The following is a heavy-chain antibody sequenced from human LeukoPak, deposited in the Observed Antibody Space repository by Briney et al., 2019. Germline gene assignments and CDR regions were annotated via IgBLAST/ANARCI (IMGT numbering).Heavy chain of an antibody. J-gene: IGHJ6*03. D-gene: IGHD2-2*02. V-gene: IGHV1-69*05. CDR3: ARDLDCSSTSCYRGPRYYYYYMDV. CDR1: GGTFSSYA. CDR2: IIPIFGTA. Sequence: ASVKVSCKASGGTFSSYAISWVRQAPGQGLEWMGGIIPIFGTANYAQKFQGRVTITTDESTSTAYMELSSLRSEDTAVYYCARDLDCSSTSCYRGPRYYYYYMDVWGKGTTVTVSS.